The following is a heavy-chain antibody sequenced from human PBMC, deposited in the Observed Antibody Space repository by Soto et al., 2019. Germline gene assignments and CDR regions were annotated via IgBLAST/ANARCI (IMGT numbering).Heavy chain of an antibody. CDR1: GFTFCSYA. Sequence: GGSLRLSCAASGFTFCSYAMSWFRQAPGKGLEWVSAISGSGGSTYYADSVKGRFTISRDNSKNTLYLQMNSLRAEDTAVYYCAKDSVTIFGVVITGYFDYWGQGTLVTVSS. CDR2: ISGSGGST. D-gene: IGHD3-3*01. CDR3: AKDSVTIFGVVITGYFDY. J-gene: IGHJ4*02. V-gene: IGHV3-23*01.